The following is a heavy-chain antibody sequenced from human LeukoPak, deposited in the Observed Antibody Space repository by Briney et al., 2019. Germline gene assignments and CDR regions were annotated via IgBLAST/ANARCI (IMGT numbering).Heavy chain of an antibody. V-gene: IGHV4-31*03. CDR1: GGSISSGGYY. Sequence: SETLSLTCTVSGGSISSGGYYWSWIRQHPGKGLEWIGYIYYSGSTYYNPSLKSRVTISVDTSKNQFSLKLSSVTAADTAVYYCARHEWGAAAARKFDYWGQGTLVTVSS. CDR2: IYYSGST. J-gene: IGHJ4*02. D-gene: IGHD6-13*01. CDR3: ARHEWGAAAARKFDY.